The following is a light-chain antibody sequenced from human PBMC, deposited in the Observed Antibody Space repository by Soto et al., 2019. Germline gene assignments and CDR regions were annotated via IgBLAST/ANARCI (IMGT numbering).Light chain of an antibody. Sequence: EIVLTQTPAILSLSPGERGALSCRASQSVGNHLAWYQQKPGQAPRLLIYDTSNRATGVPARFSGRGSETDFTLSISGLDPEDVAVYFCQQRTKWPETFGQATKVEMK. V-gene: IGKV3-11*01. CDR3: QQRTKWPET. CDR1: QSVGNH. CDR2: DTS. J-gene: IGKJ2*01.